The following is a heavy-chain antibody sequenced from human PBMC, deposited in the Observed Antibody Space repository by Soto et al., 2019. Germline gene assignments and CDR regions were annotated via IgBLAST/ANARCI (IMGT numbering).Heavy chain of an antibody. CDR3: ARGFVETAMAFDH. D-gene: IGHD5-18*01. V-gene: IGHV4-31*01. Sequence: QVQLQESGPGLVKPSQTLSLACSVSGASINSGGYFWSWIRQLPGKGLEWIGYIHYSGTTYYNPSLKSVVVMSMDTSKNDFSLKLNSVTAADTAVFYCARGFVETAMAFDHWGQGALVTVSS. CDR1: GASINSGGYF. J-gene: IGHJ4*02. CDR2: IHYSGTT.